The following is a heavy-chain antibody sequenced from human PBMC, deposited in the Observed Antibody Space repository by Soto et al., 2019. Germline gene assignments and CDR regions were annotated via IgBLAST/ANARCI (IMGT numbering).Heavy chain of an antibody. CDR1: GGSISSYY. CDR2: IYYSGST. J-gene: IGHJ4*02. CDR3: ARVRSAAATVVQYYFDY. V-gene: IGHV4-59*01. Sequence: QVQLQESGPGLVKPSETLSLTCTVSGGSISSYYWSWIRQPPGKGLEWIGYIYYSGSTNYNPSLKIRVTISVDTSKNQFSLKLSSVTAADTAVYYCARVRSAAATVVQYYFDYWGQGTLVTVSS. D-gene: IGHD6-13*01.